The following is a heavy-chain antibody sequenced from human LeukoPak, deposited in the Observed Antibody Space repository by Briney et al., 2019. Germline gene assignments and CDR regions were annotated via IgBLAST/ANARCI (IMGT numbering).Heavy chain of an antibody. CDR1: GFSFSSYA. CDR3: AKAPLRSCSGAICYPFDY. V-gene: IGHV3-23*01. CDR2: VTGGGGDT. Sequence: GGSLRLSCAASGFSFSSYAMSWVRQAPGERLEWVSVVTGGGGDTYYADSVKGRFTISRDNSKNMLYLQMNSLRAEDAAVYYCAKAPLRSCSGAICYPFDYWGQGTLVTVSS. D-gene: IGHD2-15*01. J-gene: IGHJ4*02.